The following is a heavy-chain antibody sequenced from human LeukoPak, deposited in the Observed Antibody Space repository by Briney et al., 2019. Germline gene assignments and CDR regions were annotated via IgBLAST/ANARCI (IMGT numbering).Heavy chain of an antibody. CDR1: GFTLSGYF. CDR2: IGNNGVAI. D-gene: IGHD4-23*01. J-gene: IGHJ5*02. Sequence: GGSLRLSCAASGFTLSGYFMNWLRQAPGKGLEWVSCIGNNGVAIYYADSVKGRFTISRDNAKNSLYLQMSSLRAEDTAVYFCARLRNVVNVHWGFFNTWGQGAMVTVSS. CDR3: ARLRNVVNVHWGFFNT. V-gene: IGHV3-48*04.